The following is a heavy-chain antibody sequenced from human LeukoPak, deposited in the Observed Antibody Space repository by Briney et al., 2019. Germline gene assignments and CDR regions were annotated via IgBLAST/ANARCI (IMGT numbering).Heavy chain of an antibody. CDR2: IYYSGST. J-gene: IGHJ3*02. Sequence: SETLSLTCTVSGGSISSYYWSWIRQPPGKGLEWIGYIYYSGSTNYNPSLKSRVTISVDTSKNQFSLRLSSVTAADTAVYYCARCGGEDYDSSGYYYFKARNAFDIWGQGTMVTVSS. V-gene: IGHV4-59*01. CDR3: ARCGGEDYDSSGYYYFKARNAFDI. D-gene: IGHD3-22*01. CDR1: GGSISSYY.